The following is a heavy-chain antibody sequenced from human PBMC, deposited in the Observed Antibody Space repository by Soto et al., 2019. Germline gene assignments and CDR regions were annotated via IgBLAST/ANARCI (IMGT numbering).Heavy chain of an antibody. J-gene: IGHJ4*02. D-gene: IGHD2-8*02. CDR3: ARGMTPPGAPAWYYFDS. V-gene: IGHV4-4*07. Sequence: PSETLSLFCTVSGASITGSFFWSWIRQPAGKGLEWIGRFSLSGTTNYNPSLRSRVTMSADVSKNQFSLRLTSVTAADTALYYCARGMTPPGAPAWYYFDSWGQGNLVTV. CDR1: GASITGSFF. CDR2: FSLSGTT.